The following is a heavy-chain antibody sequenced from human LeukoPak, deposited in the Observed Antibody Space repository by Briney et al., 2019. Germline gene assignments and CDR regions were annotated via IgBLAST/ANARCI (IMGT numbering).Heavy chain of an antibody. CDR3: ARVASSGWYTGYYFDY. D-gene: IGHD6-19*01. V-gene: IGHV1-69*04. Sequence: SVKVSCKVSGYTLTELSMHWVRQAPGQGLEWMGRIVPILGIANYAQKFQGRVTITADKSTSTAYMELSSLRSEDTAVYYCARVASSGWYTGYYFDYWGQGTLVTVSS. J-gene: IGHJ4*02. CDR1: GYTLTELS. CDR2: IVPILGIA.